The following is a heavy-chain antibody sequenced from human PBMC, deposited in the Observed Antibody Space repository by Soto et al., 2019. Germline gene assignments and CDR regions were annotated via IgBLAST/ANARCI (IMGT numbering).Heavy chain of an antibody. J-gene: IGHJ6*02. CDR1: GFTFSSYW. V-gene: IGHV3-7*01. CDR3: ARDSLYYDFWSGYPLGMDV. CDR2: IKQDGSEK. Sequence: VGALRLSCAASGFTFSSYWMSWVRQAPGKGLEWVANIKQDGSEKYYVNSVKGRFTISRDNAKNSLYLQMNSLRAEDTAVYYCARDSLYYDFWSGYPLGMDVWGQGTTVTVSS. D-gene: IGHD3-3*01.